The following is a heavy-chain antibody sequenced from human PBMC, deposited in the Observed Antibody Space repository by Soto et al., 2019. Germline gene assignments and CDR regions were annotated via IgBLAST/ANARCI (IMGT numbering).Heavy chain of an antibody. CDR1: GGSFSSSA. CDR2: ILPFFGTA. V-gene: IGHV1-69*15. CDR3: XXXXXXXXNXDAFDI. J-gene: IGHJ3*02. Sequence: QVQLVQSGAEVKKPGSSVKVSCKASGGSFSSSAINWLRQAPGQGPEWMGNILPFFGTADYAQKFQGRVTITADESTSTAYMELRXXXXXXXXXXXXXXXXXXXXNXDAFDIWGQGTVVTVSS. D-gene: IGHD4-4*01.